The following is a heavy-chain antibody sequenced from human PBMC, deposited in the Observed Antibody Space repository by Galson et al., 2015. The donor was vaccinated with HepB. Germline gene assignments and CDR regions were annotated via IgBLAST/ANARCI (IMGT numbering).Heavy chain of an antibody. Sequence: ETLSLTCTVSGGSISSYYWSWIRQPPGKGLEWIGYIYYSGSTNYNPSLKSRVTISVDTSKNQFSLKLSSVTAADTAVYYCARLSDIVVPWFDPWGQGTLVTVSS. D-gene: IGHD2-2*01. V-gene: IGHV4-59*08. CDR1: GGSISSYY. CDR2: IYYSGST. CDR3: ARLSDIVVPWFDP. J-gene: IGHJ5*02.